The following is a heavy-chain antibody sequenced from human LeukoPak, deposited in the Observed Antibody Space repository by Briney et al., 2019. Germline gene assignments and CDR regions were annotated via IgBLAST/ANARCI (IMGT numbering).Heavy chain of an antibody. CDR3: ARNEMATINYFDY. D-gene: IGHD5-24*01. J-gene: IGHJ4*02. CDR2: IYYSGST. CDR1: GGSIGSYY. Sequence: KSSETLSLTCTVSGGSIGSYYWSWIRQPPGKGLEWIGSIYYSGSTYYNPSLKSRVTISVDTSKNQFSLKLSSVTAADTAVYYCARNEMATINYFDYWGQGTLVTVSS. V-gene: IGHV4-39*07.